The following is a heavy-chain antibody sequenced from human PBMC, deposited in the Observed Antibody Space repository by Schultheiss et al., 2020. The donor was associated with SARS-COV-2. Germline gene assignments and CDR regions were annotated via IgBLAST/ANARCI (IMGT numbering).Heavy chain of an antibody. J-gene: IGHJ4*02. CDR3: AKYSSGWYYFDY. CDR1: GFTFSSYG. CDR2: ISGSGGST. V-gene: IGHV3-23*01. Sequence: GGSLRLSCAASGFTFSSYGMHWVRQAPGKGLEWVSAISGSGGSTYYADSVKGRFTISRDNSKNTLYLQMNSLRAEDTAVYYCAKYSSGWYYFDYWGQGTLVTVSS. D-gene: IGHD6-19*01.